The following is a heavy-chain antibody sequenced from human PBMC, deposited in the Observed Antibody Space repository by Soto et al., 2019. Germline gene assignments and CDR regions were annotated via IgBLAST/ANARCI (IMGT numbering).Heavy chain of an antibody. J-gene: IGHJ6*03. CDR3: ARHASSYYYGSGRVPGVYYMDV. D-gene: IGHD3-10*01. CDR1: GGSISSGSYY. CDR2: IYYSGST. V-gene: IGHV4-39*01. Sequence: SETLSLTCTVSGGSISSGSYYWGWIRQPPGKGLEWIGSIYYSGSTYYNPSLKSRVTISVDTSKNQFSLKLSSVTAADTAVYYCARHASSYYYGSGRVPGVYYMDVWGKGTTVTVSS.